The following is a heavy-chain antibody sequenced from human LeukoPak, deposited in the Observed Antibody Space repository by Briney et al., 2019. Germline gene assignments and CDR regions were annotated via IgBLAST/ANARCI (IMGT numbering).Heavy chain of an antibody. Sequence: GSLILSCAASGFTFSSYAMSWVRPAPGKGLEWVSVISASGGTSYYANSVKGRFTISRDSSKSTLYLHMSSLRAEDTAVYFCAKQGPYTAYPDFDFWGQGTLVTVSS. CDR2: ISASGGTS. D-gene: IGHD2-2*02. J-gene: IGHJ4*02. CDR3: AKQGPYTAYPDFDF. V-gene: IGHV3-23*01. CDR1: GFTFSSYA.